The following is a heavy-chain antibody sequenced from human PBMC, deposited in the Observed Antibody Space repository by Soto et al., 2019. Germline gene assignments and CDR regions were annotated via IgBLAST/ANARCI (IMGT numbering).Heavy chain of an antibody. CDR1: GGTFSSYA. V-gene: IGHV1-69*12. Sequence: QVQLVQSGAEVKKPGSSVKVSCKASGGTFSSYAINWVRQAPGQGLEWMGGVIPIFGTADYAQKFQGRVTSTADESKRQAYMALSSLRSEDTAVYDCASNGCGGTCCYGMDVWGQGTTVTVSS. CDR2: VIPIFGTA. J-gene: IGHJ6*02. CDR3: ASNGCGGTCCYGMDV. D-gene: IGHD3-16*01.